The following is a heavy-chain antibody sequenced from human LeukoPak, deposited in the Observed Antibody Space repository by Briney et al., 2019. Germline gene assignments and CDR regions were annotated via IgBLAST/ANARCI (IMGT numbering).Heavy chain of an antibody. CDR1: GGTFSSYA. V-gene: IGHV1-69*13. CDR3: ARDADYYGSGTPQGAFDI. Sequence: SVKVSCKASGGTFSSYAISWVRQAPGQGLEWMGGIIPIFGTANYAQKFQGRVTITADESTSTAYMELSSLRSEDTAVYYCARDADYYGSGTPQGAFDIWGQGTMVTVSS. J-gene: IGHJ3*02. CDR2: IIPIFGTA. D-gene: IGHD3-10*01.